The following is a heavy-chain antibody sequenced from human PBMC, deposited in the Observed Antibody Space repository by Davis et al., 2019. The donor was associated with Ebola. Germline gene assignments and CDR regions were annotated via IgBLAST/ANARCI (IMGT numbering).Heavy chain of an antibody. CDR2: ISYDGSNK. CDR3: AKDTSNVWFDV. J-gene: IGHJ3*01. CDR1: GFTFSSYA. V-gene: IGHV3-30-3*01. D-gene: IGHD6-19*01. Sequence: GESLKISCAASGFTFSSYAMHWVRQAPGKGLEWVAVISYDGSNKYYADSVKGRLTISRDNSKNTLHLQMNSLRVEDTAIYYCAKDTSNVWFDVWGQGTMVTVSS.